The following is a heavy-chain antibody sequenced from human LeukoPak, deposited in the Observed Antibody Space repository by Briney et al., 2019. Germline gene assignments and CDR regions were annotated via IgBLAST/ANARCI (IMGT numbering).Heavy chain of an antibody. V-gene: IGHV1-69*13. CDR1: GGSFYSYA. CDR2: IIPIFGTA. CDR3: ARSYAGNQATVISSYYFDY. Sequence: SVKVSFKASGGSFYSYAINWVRQAPGQGLEWIGGIIPIFGTANYAQKFQGSVTITADASTSTACLGLSSLRSEVKAVYHCARSYAGNQATVISSYYFDYWGQGTLVSVSS. J-gene: IGHJ4*02. D-gene: IGHD4-17*01.